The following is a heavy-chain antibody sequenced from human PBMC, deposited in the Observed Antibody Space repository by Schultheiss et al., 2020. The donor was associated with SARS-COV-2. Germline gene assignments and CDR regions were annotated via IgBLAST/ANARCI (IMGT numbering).Heavy chain of an antibody. CDR3: ARVATVTTPY. Sequence: GGSLRLSCAASGFTFSSYDMHWVRQAPGKGLEWVAVISYDGSNKYYADSVKGRFTISRDNSKNTLYLQMNSLRAEDTAVYYCARVATVTTPYWGQGTLVTVSS. D-gene: IGHD4-17*01. CDR2: ISYDGSNK. V-gene: IGHV3-30*03. J-gene: IGHJ4*02. CDR1: GFTFSSYD.